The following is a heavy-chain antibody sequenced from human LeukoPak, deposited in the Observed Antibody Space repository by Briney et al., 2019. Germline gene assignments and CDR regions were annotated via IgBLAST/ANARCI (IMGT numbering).Heavy chain of an antibody. Sequence: GGSLRLSCAASGFTVSSNYMNWVRQAPGKGLEWVSVIYSGGSSYYADSVKGRFTISRDNSKNTLFLQMNSLRAEDTAVYYCARDRPLDCGGDCYHFDYWGQGTLVTVSS. CDR1: GFTVSSNY. CDR2: IYSGGSS. CDR3: ARDRPLDCGGDCYHFDY. D-gene: IGHD2-21*02. V-gene: IGHV3-66*01. J-gene: IGHJ4*02.